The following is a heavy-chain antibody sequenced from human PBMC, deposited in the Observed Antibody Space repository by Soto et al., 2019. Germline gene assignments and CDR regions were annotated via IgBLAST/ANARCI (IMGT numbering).Heavy chain of an antibody. CDR3: ARDDGLYSSHYSYYYYGMDV. V-gene: IGHV3-21*01. Sequence: GGSLRLSCAASGFTFSGYSMNWVRQAPGKGLEWVSSISSSSSYIYYADSVKGRFTISRDNAKNSLYLQMNSLRAEDTAVYYCARDDGLYSSHYSYYYYGMDVWGQGTTVTVSS. CDR1: GFTFSGYS. J-gene: IGHJ6*02. D-gene: IGHD6-13*01. CDR2: ISSSSSYI.